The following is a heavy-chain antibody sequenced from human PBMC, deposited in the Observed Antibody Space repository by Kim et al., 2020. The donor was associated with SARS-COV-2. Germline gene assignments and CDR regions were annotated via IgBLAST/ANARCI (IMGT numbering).Heavy chain of an antibody. CDR1: GFTFSSYS. Sequence: GGSLRLSGAASGFTFSSYSMNWVRQAPGKGLEWVSSISSSSSYIYYADSVKGRFTISRDNAKNSLYLQMNSLRAEDTAVYYCARGAPGDGGDYWGQGTLVTVSS. V-gene: IGHV3-21*01. D-gene: IGHD7-27*01. CDR3: ARGAPGDGGDY. J-gene: IGHJ4*02. CDR2: ISSSSSYI.